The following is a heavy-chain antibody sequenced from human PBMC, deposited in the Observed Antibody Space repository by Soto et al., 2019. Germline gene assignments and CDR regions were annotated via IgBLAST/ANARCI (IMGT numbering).Heavy chain of an antibody. V-gene: IGHV3-21*01. CDR1: GFTFSSYS. Sequence: EVQLVESGGGLVKPGGSLRLSCAASGFTFSSYSMNWVRQSPGKGLEWVSSISSSSSYIYYADSVKGRFTISIDNAKNSLYLQMNSLRAEDTAVYYCSRGAGSGPRGYFQHWGQGTLVTVSS. J-gene: IGHJ1*01. D-gene: IGHD6-19*01. CDR2: ISSSSSYI. CDR3: SRGAGSGPRGYFQH.